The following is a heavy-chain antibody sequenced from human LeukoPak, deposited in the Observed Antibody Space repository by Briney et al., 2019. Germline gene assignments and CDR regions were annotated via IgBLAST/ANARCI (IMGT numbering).Heavy chain of an antibody. CDR2: IYYSGST. Sequence: SETLSLTCTVSGGSISSYYWSWIRQPPGKGLEWIGYIYYSGSTNYNPSLKSRVTISADTSKNQFSLKLSSVTAADTAVYYCAGASYDSSGVHWGQGTLVTVSS. J-gene: IGHJ4*02. CDR3: AGASYDSSGVH. V-gene: IGHV4-59*01. D-gene: IGHD3-22*01. CDR1: GGSISSYY.